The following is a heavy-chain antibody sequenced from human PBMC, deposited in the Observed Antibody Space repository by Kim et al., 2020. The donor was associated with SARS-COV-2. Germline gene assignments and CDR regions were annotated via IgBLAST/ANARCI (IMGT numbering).Heavy chain of an antibody. Sequence: YNPSLRSPVTISVDTSKNPFSLQLSSVTAADTAVYYFARGLGWMVYAPGYWGQGTLVTVSS. J-gene: IGHJ4*02. V-gene: IGHV4-34*01. CDR3: ARGLGWMVYAPGY. D-gene: IGHD2-8*01.